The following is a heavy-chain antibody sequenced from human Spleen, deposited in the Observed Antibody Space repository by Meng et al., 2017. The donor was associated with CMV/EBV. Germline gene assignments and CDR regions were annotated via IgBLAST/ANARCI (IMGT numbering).Heavy chain of an antibody. Sequence: SETLSLTCTVSGGSVSSDSYYWTWIRQPPGMGLEWIGYIYYSGSTTYNPSLKSRVTISIDTSKNQFSLKLRSVTAADTAVYYCARETIQHWFDPWGQGTLVTVSS. J-gene: IGHJ5*02. D-gene: IGHD5-18*01. CDR1: GGSVSSDSYY. V-gene: IGHV4-61*01. CDR3: ARETIQHWFDP. CDR2: IYYSGST.